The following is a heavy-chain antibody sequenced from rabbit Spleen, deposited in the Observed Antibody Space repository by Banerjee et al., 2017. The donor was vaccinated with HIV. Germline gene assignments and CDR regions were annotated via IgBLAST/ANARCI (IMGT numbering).Heavy chain of an antibody. J-gene: IGHJ6*01. CDR2: IDSGGSGFT. CDR1: GFSFSNKAV. Sequence: QSLEESGGGLVKPGGTLTLTCTASGFSFSNKAVMCWVRQAPGKGLEWIACIDSGGSGFTYFASWAKGRFTISKASSTTVTLQMTSLTAADTATYFCARDTSSSFSSYGMDLWGPGTLVTVS. D-gene: IGHD1-1*01. V-gene: IGHV1S40*01. CDR3: ARDTSSSFSSYGMDL.